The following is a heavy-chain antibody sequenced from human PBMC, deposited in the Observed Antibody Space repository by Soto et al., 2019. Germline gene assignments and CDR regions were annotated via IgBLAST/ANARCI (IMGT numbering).Heavy chain of an antibody. V-gene: IGHV4-34*01. CDR3: ARGTSAGVAAAGTEYFQH. J-gene: IGHJ1*01. CDR1: GGSFSGYY. D-gene: IGHD6-13*01. CDR2: INHSGST. Sequence: SETLSLTCAVYGGSFSGYYWSWIRQPPGKGLEWIGEINHSGSTNYNPSLESRVTISVDTSKNQFSLKLSSVTAADTAVYYCARGTSAGVAAAGTEYFQHWGQGTLVTVSS.